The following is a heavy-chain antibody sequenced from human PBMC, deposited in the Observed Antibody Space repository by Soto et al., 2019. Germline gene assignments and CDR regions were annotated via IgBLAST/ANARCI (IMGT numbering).Heavy chain of an antibody. CDR1: GYSISSGYY. CDR3: ARANRY. J-gene: IGHJ4*02. Sequence: SETLSLTCAVSGYSISSGYYWGWIRQPPGKGLERIGSIYHSGSTYYNPSLKSRVTISVDTSNDQSSLKLSSVTAADTAVYYCARANRYWGQGTLVTVSS. V-gene: IGHV4-38-2*01. CDR2: IYHSGST.